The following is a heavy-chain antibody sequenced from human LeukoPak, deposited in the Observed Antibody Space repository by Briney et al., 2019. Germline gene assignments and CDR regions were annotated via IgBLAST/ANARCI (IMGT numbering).Heavy chain of an antibody. V-gene: IGHV1-2*02. Sequence: GASVKVSCKASGYTFSVYYMHWVRQAPGHGLEWMGCINPYSGGTNYAQKFQGRVTMNRDTSISTAYMELSRLRSADTAVYYCARDASGYDILTGYYVEYYFDYWGQGTLVTVSS. J-gene: IGHJ4*02. CDR2: INPYSGGT. D-gene: IGHD3-9*01. CDR3: ARDASGYDILTGYYVEYYFDY. CDR1: GYTFSVYY.